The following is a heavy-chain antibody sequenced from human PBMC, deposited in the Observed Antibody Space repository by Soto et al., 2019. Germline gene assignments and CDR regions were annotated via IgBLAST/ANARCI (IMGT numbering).Heavy chain of an antibody. V-gene: IGHV3-30-3*01. CDR2: MSYDGSNK. D-gene: IGHD6-13*01. J-gene: IGHJ4*02. CDR1: GVTFSIYA. Sequence: QVQLVESGGGVVQPGRSLRLSCAASGVTFSIYAMHWVRQTPGTGLECVAIMSYDGSNKYYADSVKGRFTISRDNSKNTLYLQMNSLRAEDTAVYYCARDQTGITTAGGGRIDYWGQGTLVTVSS. CDR3: ARDQTGITTAGGGRIDY.